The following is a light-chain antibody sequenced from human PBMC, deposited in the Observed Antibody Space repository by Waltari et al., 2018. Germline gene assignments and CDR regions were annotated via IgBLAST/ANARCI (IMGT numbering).Light chain of an antibody. CDR3: QQATSFPPT. Sequence: DIQMTQSPSSVSASAGDRVNITCRSSQDIRTWLACYQQNPGKDPNLLISGPSNLQSGMPSRFSGSGSGTDFTLTISSLQPEDFATYYCQQATSFPPTFGGGTKVQIK. CDR2: GPS. J-gene: IGKJ4*01. V-gene: IGKV1-12*01. CDR1: QDIRTW.